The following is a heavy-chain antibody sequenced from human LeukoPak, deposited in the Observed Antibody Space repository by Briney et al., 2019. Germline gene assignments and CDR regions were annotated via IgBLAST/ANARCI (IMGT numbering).Heavy chain of an antibody. CDR1: GFTFSSYS. CDR2: ISSSSSYI. V-gene: IGHV3-21*01. CDR3: ATRHDYRFGY. D-gene: IGHD4-11*01. J-gene: IGHJ4*02. Sequence: GGSLRLSCAASGFTFSSYSMNWVRQAPGKGLEWVSSISSSSSYIYYADSVKGRFTISRDNAKNSLYLRMNSLRAEDTAVYYCATRHDYRFGYWGQGTLVTVST.